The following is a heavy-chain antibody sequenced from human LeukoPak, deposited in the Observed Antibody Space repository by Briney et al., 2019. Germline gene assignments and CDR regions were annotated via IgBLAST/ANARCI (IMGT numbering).Heavy chain of an antibody. D-gene: IGHD2-2*01. CDR2: ISGSGGGT. J-gene: IGHJ6*03. Sequence: GGTLRLSCAASGFTFSSYAMSWVRLAPGKGLEWVSSISGSGGGTYYADSVKGRFIISRDNSKNTLYLQMNSLRAEDTAVYYCAKRGCSGTSCYAGYYYMDVWGKGTTVTISS. CDR1: GFTFSSYA. CDR3: AKRGCSGTSCYAGYYYMDV. V-gene: IGHV3-23*01.